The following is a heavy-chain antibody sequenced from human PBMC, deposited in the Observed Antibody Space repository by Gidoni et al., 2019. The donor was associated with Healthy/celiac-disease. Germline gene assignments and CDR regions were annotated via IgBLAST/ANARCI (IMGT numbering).Heavy chain of an antibody. Sequence: QVQLQESGPGLVKPSQTLSLTCTVPGGSISSGSYYWSWIRQPAGKGLEWLWRIYPRGSTNYNPSLKSRVTIAVDTSKNQFSLNLSSVTAADTAVYYCARDSPNVLAALGVDVWGQGTTVTVSS. D-gene: IGHD3-16*01. CDR3: ARDSPNVLAALGVDV. CDR2: IYPRGST. J-gene: IGHJ6*02. V-gene: IGHV4-61*02. CDR1: GGSISSGSYY.